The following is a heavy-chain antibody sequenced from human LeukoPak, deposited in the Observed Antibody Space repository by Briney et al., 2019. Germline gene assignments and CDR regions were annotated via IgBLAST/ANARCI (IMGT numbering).Heavy chain of an antibody. Sequence: PGGSLRLSCAASGFTFSSYWMSWVRQAPGKGLEWVANIKQDGSEKYYVDSVKGRFTISRDNAKNSLYLQMNSLRAEDTAVYYCASEHYGSGSEPTFDYWGQGTLVTVSS. CDR1: GFTFSSYW. D-gene: IGHD3-10*01. CDR3: ASEHYGSGSEPTFDY. J-gene: IGHJ4*02. V-gene: IGHV3-7*01. CDR2: IKQDGSEK.